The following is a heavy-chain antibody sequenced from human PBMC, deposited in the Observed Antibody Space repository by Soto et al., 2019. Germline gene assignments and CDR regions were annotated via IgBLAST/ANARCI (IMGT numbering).Heavy chain of an antibody. Sequence: EVQLLESGGGLVQPGGSLRLSCAASGFTFSSYAMSWVRQAPGKGLEWVSAISGSGGRTYYADSVKGRFTISRDNSKNTLYLQMNSLRAEDTAVYYCAKDLRERTLRYKTVDYWGQGTLVTVSS. CDR2: ISGSGGRT. V-gene: IGHV3-23*01. CDR1: GFTFSSYA. D-gene: IGHD3-16*02. CDR3: AKDLRERTLRYKTVDY. J-gene: IGHJ4*02.